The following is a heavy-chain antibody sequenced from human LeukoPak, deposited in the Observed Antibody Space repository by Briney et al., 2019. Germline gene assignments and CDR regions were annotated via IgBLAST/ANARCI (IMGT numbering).Heavy chain of an antibody. CDR3: ARRTAEGRDGYKIPGSVNFDY. CDR2: INHSGST. J-gene: IGHJ4*02. CDR1: GGSFSGYY. V-gene: IGHV4-34*01. Sequence: SETLSLTCAVYGGSFSGYYWSWIRQPPGKGLEWIGEINHSGSTNYSPSLKSRVTISVDTSKNQFSLKLSSVTAADTAVYYCARRTAEGRDGYKIPGSVNFDYWGQGTLVTVSS. D-gene: IGHD5-24*01.